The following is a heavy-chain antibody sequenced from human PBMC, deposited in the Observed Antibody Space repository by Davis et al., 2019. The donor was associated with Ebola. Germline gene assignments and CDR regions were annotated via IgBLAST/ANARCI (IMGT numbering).Heavy chain of an antibody. Sequence: PGGSLRLSCEASGFTSSSFYMNWVRQAPGKGLEWVSYISRGSSTMYYADSVRGRFTISRDNAKNSLYLQMNSLRDEDTAVYYCASHSGSYYSFDYWGQGTLVTVSS. J-gene: IGHJ4*02. V-gene: IGHV3-48*02. CDR2: ISRGSSTM. CDR1: GFTSSSFY. CDR3: ASHSGSYYSFDY. D-gene: IGHD1-26*01.